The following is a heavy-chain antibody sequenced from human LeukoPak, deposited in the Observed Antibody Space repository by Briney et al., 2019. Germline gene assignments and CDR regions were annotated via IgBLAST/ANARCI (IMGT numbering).Heavy chain of an antibody. J-gene: IGHJ4*02. CDR1: GSIFTSYW. Sequence: GESLKISCKGSGSIFTSYWIGWVRQLPGKGLEWMGIIYPGDSDTRYSPSFQGQVTISADKSISTAYLQWSSLKASDTAMYYCARHRDGDYIDYWGQGTLVTVSS. CDR2: IYPGDSDT. CDR3: ARHRDGDYIDY. V-gene: IGHV5-51*01. D-gene: IGHD4-17*01.